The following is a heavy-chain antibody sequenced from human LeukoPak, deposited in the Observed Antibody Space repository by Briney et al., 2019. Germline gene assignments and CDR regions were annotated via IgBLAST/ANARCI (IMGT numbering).Heavy chain of an antibody. J-gene: IGHJ5*02. Sequence: PSETLSLKCSVSGDSISSYYWSWIRQPPGKGLEWIGYIYYSGSTNYNPSLKSRVTTSVDASKSQLSLKLSSVTAADTAIYYCARDRGDDYTNWLYPGGQRRLVSVSS. CDR2: IYYSGST. D-gene: IGHD5-24*01. CDR1: GDSISSYY. CDR3: ARDRGDDYTNWLYP. V-gene: IGHV4-59*01.